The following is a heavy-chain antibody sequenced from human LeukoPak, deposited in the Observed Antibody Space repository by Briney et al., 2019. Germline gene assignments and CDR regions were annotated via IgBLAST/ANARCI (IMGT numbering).Heavy chain of an antibody. CDR2: IKQDGSEK. Sequence: GGSLRLSCAASGFTFSSYWMSWVRQAPGKGLEWVANIKQDGSEKYYVDSVKGRFTISRDNAKNSLYLQMNSLRAEDTAVYYCARDKEHQWPGRGDAFDIWGQGTMVTVSS. D-gene: IGHD6-19*01. J-gene: IGHJ3*02. CDR3: ARDKEHQWPGRGDAFDI. CDR1: GFTFSSYW. V-gene: IGHV3-7*01.